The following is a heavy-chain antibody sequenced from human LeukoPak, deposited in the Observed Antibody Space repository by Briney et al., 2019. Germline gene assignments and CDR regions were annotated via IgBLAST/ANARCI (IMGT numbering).Heavy chain of an antibody. J-gene: IGHJ4*02. CDR1: GFTFSSYA. D-gene: IGHD2-2*01. V-gene: IGHV3-23*01. CDR2: ISDSGGST. CDR3: AKDYCSSTSCYYFDY. Sequence: GGSLRLSCAASGFTFSSYAMSWVRQAPGEGLERVSGISDSGGSTYYADSVKGRFTISRDNSKNTLYLQMNSLRAEDTAAYYCAKDYCSSTSCYYFDYWGQGTLVTVSS.